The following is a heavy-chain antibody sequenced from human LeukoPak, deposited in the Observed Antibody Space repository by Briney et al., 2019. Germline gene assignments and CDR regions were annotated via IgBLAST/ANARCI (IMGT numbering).Heavy chain of an antibody. CDR2: ISGGGGGT. V-gene: IGHV3-23*01. D-gene: IGHD3-16*01. J-gene: IGHJ4*02. Sequence: GGSLRPSCEASGFTFSSYAMSWVRQAPGKGLEWVSAISGGGGGTYYADSVKGRFTISRDNSKNTLYLQMNSLRAEDTAVYYCAKGRYYFDYWGQGTLVTVSS. CDR3: AKGRYYFDY. CDR1: GFTFSSYA.